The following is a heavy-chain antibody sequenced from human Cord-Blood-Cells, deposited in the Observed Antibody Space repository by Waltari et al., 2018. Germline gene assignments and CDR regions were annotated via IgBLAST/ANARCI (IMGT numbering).Heavy chain of an antibody. CDR3: ARASARGYSGYDY. V-gene: IGHV3-13*05. J-gene: IGHJ4*02. CDR1: GFTFSSYD. CDR2: IGSAGDP. Sequence: EVQLVESGGGLVQPGGSLRLSCAASGFTFSSYDMHWVRQATGKGLECDSAIGSAGDPYYPGSVMGRFTISRENAKNSLYLQMNSRRAGDTAVYYCARASARGYSGYDYWGQGTLVTVSS. D-gene: IGHD5-12*01.